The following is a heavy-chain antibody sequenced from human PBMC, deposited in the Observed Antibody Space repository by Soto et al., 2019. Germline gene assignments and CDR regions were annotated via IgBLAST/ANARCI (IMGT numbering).Heavy chain of an antibody. D-gene: IGHD3-16*01. J-gene: IGHJ6*02. CDR1: GCTFTSHH. V-gene: IGHV1-46*01. CDR3: AMVDNYVTPTPQDV. CDR2: INPRSGGT. Sequence: GASVKVSCKASGCTFTSHHMHWVRQVPGEGLDWMGMINPRSGGTNSPQKFQGRVTMTRDTSTSTVYMELSSLRSEDTAVYYCAMVDNYVTPTPQDVWGQGTTVTVSS.